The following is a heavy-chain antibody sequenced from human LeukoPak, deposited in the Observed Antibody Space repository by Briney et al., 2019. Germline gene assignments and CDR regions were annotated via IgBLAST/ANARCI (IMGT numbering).Heavy chain of an antibody. CDR1: GGSISSGSYY. CDR3: ARGAFGVLLSAFDI. V-gene: IGHV4-61*02. J-gene: IGHJ3*02. Sequence: SETLSLTCTVSGGSISSGSYYWSWLRQPAGKGLEWIGRIYTSGSTNYNPSLKSRVTISVDTFKNQFSLKLSSVTAADTAVYWCARGAFGVLLSAFDIWGQGTMVTVSS. D-gene: IGHD3-3*01. CDR2: IYTSGST.